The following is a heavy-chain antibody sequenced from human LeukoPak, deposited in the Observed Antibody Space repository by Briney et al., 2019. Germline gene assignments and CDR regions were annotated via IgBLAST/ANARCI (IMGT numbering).Heavy chain of an antibody. CDR1: GGSISSYY. V-gene: IGHV4-59*08. D-gene: IGHD5-24*01. CDR2: IYYSGST. Sequence: SETLSLTCTVSGGSISSYYWSWIRQPPGKGLEWIGYIYYSGSTNYNPSLKSRVTISVDTSKNQFSLKLSSVTAADTAVYYCARHRQMATISPFYYYGMDVWGQGTTVTVSS. CDR3: ARHRQMATISPFYYYGMDV. J-gene: IGHJ6*02.